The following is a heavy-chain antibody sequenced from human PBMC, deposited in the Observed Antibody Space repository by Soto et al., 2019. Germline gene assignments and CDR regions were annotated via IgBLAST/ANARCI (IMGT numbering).Heavy chain of an antibody. CDR3: ARDILWLRGVFDY. CDR1: GFTFSSYG. CDR2: IWYDGSNK. Sequence: PGGSLRLSCAASGFTFSSYGMHWVRQAPGKGLEWVAVIWYDGSNKYYADSVKGRFTISRDNSKNTLYLQMNSLRAEDTAVYYCARDILWLRGVFDYWGQGTLVTVSS. V-gene: IGHV3-33*01. J-gene: IGHJ4*02. D-gene: IGHD5-12*01.